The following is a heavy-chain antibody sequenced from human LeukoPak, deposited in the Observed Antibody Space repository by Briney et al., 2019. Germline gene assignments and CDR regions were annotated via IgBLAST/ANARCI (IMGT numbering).Heavy chain of an antibody. Sequence: SETLSLTCTVSGGSISSGSYYWSWIRQPAGKGLEWIGRIYTSGSTNYNPSLKSRVTISVDTSKNQFSLKLSSVTAADTAVYYCARAVTTAKNYYGSGSYDYWGQGTLVTVSS. V-gene: IGHV4-61*02. D-gene: IGHD3-10*01. CDR2: IYTSGST. CDR1: GGSISSGSYY. CDR3: ARAVTTAKNYYGSGSYDY. J-gene: IGHJ4*02.